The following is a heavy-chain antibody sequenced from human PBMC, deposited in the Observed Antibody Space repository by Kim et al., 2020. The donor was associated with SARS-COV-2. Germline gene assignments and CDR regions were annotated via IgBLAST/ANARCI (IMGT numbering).Heavy chain of an antibody. CDR1: GYTFTGYY. D-gene: IGHD6-19*01. CDR2: INPNSGGT. V-gene: IGHV1-2*06. CDR3: ASLDLPNHYSSGPLKKLCSY. J-gene: IGHJ4*02. Sequence: ASVKVSCKASGYTFTGYYMHWVRQAPGQGLEWMGRINPNSGGTNYAQKFQGRVTMTRDTSISTAYMELSRLRSDDTAVYYCASLDLPNHYSSGPLKKLCSYWGQGTLVTVSS.